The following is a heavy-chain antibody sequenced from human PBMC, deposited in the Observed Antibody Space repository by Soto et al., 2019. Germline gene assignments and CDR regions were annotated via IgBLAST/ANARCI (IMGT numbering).Heavy chain of an antibody. J-gene: IGHJ4*02. D-gene: IGHD3-22*01. CDR3: AKQTDYDSSGYYAHFDY. Sequence: QVPLVESGGGVVQPGRSLRLSCAASGFTFSSYGMHWVRQAPGKGLEWVAVISYDGSNKYYADSVKGRFIISRDNSKNTLYLQMNSLRAEDTAVYYCAKQTDYDSSGYYAHFDYWGQGTLVTVSS. CDR1: GFTFSSYG. CDR2: ISYDGSNK. V-gene: IGHV3-30*18.